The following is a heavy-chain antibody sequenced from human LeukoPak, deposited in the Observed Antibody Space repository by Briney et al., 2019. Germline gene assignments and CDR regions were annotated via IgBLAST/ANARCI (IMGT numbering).Heavy chain of an antibody. CDR3: ARGNDFWSIFDY. CDR2: IIPIFGTA. J-gene: IGHJ4*02. V-gene: IGHV1-69*13. Sequence: SVKVSCKASGGTFSSYAISWVRQAPGQGLEWMGGIIPIFGTANYAQKFQGRVTITADESTSTAYMELSSLRSEDTAVYYCARGNDFWSIFDYWGQGTLVTVSS. D-gene: IGHD3-3*01. CDR1: GGTFSSYA.